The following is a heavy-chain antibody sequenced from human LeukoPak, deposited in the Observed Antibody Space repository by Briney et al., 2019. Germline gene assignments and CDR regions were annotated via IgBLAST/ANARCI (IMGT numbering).Heavy chain of an antibody. CDR2: IYSGGNT. V-gene: IGHV3-53*01. Sequence: GGSLRLSCAASGLTVSSNCMSWVRQAPGKGLEWVSFIYSGGNTYYADSVKGRFTISRDNSKNTVHLQMNSLRAEDTAVYYCASGHYYGSGSYRPYYYYYMDVWGKGTTVTISS. D-gene: IGHD3-10*01. J-gene: IGHJ6*03. CDR3: ASGHYYGSGSYRPYYYYYMDV. CDR1: GLTVSSNC.